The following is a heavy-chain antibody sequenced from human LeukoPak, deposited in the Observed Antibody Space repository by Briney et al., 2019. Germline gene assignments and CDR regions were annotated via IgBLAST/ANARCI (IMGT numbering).Heavy chain of an antibody. D-gene: IGHD2/OR15-2a*01. CDR1: GGTFSSYA. CDR2: IIPIFGTA. J-gene: IGHJ5*02. Sequence: ASVKVSCKASGGTFSSYAISWVRQAPGQGLEWMGGIIPIFGTANYAQKFQGRVTITADKSTSTAYMELSSLRSEDTAVYYCARDLYVAGGFDPWGQGTLVTVSS. CDR3: ARDLYVAGGFDP. V-gene: IGHV1-69*06.